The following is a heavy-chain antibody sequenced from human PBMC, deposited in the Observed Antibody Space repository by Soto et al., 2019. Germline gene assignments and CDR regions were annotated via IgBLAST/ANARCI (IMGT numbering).Heavy chain of an antibody. V-gene: IGHV2-5*01. J-gene: IGHJ4*02. CDR2: IYWNDDK. Sequence: CGPTQVNPTRTLALTCTFSGFSLITSGVGVGWISKTQRSHLEWLALIYWNDDKRYSPSLKSRLTITKDTSKNQVVLTMTKMDPVDTATYYCAHRSGYYYDSSGYYLPDCWGQGTLVTVSS. CDR1: GFSLITSGVG. D-gene: IGHD3-22*01. CDR3: AHRSGYYYDSSGYYLPDC.